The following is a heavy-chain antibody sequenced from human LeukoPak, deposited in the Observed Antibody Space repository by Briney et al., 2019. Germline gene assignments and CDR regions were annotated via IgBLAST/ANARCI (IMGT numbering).Heavy chain of an antibody. CDR2: VFYSGTT. J-gene: IGHJ4*02. D-gene: IGHD4-17*01. CDR1: GGSISSYY. CDR3: ARLDSGDYFFDY. V-gene: IGHV4-39*01. Sequence: SETPSLTCTVSGGSISSYYWGWIRQPPGKGLEWLGTVFYSGTTYYNPSLKSRVTISVDTSKNQFSLGLRSVTAADTAVYYCARLDSGDYFFDYWGQGTLVTVSS.